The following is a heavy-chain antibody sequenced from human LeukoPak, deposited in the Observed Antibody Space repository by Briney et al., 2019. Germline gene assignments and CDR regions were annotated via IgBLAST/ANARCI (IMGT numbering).Heavy chain of an antibody. V-gene: IGHV4-59*01. J-gene: IGHJ4*02. CDR3: ARAFVVDSSEKPEIHFDY. CDR2: IYYSGST. CDR1: GGSISRYY. D-gene: IGHD3-22*01. Sequence: LETLSLTCTVSGGSISRYYWSWIRPPPGKGLEWIGYIYYSGSTNYNPSLKSRVTISVDTSKNQFSLKLSSVTAADTAVYYCARAFVVDSSEKPEIHFDYWGQGTLVTVSS.